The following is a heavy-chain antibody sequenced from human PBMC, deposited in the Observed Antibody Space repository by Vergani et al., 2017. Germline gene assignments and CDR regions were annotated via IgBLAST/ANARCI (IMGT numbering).Heavy chain of an antibody. D-gene: IGHD5-24*01. J-gene: IGHJ4*02. V-gene: IGHV3-33*01. CDR1: SFKLGDYG. Sequence: QVQLVESGGGVVQPGRSLRLFCTPSSFKLGDYGMHWVRQAPGRGLEWVSMTWYEGNNNYYADSVKGRFTISKYISKNTLYLQMNSLRGDDTAVYYCARETRDTPSSLDYWGQGTLVTVSS. CDR2: TWYEGNNN. CDR3: ARETRDTPSSLDY.